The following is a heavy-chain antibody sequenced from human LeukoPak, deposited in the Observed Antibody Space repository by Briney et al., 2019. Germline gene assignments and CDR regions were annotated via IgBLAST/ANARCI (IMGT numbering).Heavy chain of an antibody. D-gene: IGHD6-13*01. CDR1: GYSFTSYW. V-gene: IGHV5-51*01. CDR2: IYPGDSDT. Sequence: GESLKISCKGSGYSFTSYWIGWVRQMPGKGLEWMGIIYPGDSDTRYSPSFQGQVTISADKSISTAYLQWSSLKASDTAMYYCARQRSSQQQLVPSTGYYYMDVWGKGTTVTVSS. J-gene: IGHJ6*03. CDR3: ARQRSSQQQLVPSTGYYYMDV.